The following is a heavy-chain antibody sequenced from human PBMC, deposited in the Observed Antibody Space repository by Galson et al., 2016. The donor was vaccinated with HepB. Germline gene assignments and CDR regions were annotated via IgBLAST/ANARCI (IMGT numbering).Heavy chain of an antibody. Sequence: SVKVSCKASGYTFTTSGISWVRQAPGQGLEWMGWISTYSGNTKYAQKFQGGLTLTTDSSTTTAYMELRSLGFDGTALYYCARDVQYRFDSWGQGTLVTVSS. CDR2: ISTYSGNT. J-gene: IGHJ4*02. D-gene: IGHD2/OR15-2a*01. V-gene: IGHV1-18*01. CDR1: GYTFTTSG. CDR3: ARDVQYRFDS.